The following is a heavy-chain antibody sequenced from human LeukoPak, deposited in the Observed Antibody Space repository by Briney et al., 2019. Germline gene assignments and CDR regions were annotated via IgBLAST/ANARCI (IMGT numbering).Heavy chain of an antibody. CDR2: ISSSSSTI. V-gene: IGHV3-48*01. CDR3: ARDLRGSPVR. D-gene: IGHD3-16*01. J-gene: IGHJ4*02. Sequence: GGSLRLPCAASGFTVSSYSMNWVRQAPGKGLEWVSYISSSSSTIYYADSVKGRFTISRDNAKNTVYLQMNSLRGEDTAVYYCARDLRGSPVRWGQGTLVTVSS. CDR1: GFTVSSYS.